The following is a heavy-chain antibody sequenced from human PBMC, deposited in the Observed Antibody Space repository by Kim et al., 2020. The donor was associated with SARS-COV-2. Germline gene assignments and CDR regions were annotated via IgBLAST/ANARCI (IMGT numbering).Heavy chain of an antibody. D-gene: IGHD2-15*01. CDR2: INPNSGGT. J-gene: IGHJ5*02. CDR3: ARDPVVAATHEVWFDP. V-gene: IGHV1-2*02. Sequence: ASVKVSCKASGYTFTGYYMHWVRQAPGQGLEWMGRINPNSGGTNYAQKFQGRVTMTRDTSISTAYMELSRLRSDDTAVYYCARDPVVAATHEVWFDPWGQGTLVTVSS. CDR1: GYTFTGYY.